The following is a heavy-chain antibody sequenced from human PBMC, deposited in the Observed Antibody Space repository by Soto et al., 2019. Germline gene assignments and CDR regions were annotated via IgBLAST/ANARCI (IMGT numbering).Heavy chain of an antibody. D-gene: IGHD2-15*01. V-gene: IGHV5-51*01. J-gene: IGHJ4*02. Sequence: PGESLTISCKTSGFAFSNYSVGWVRHMPGKGFESLGITYPGASATKYSPSFQGHVTISSDKSTNTAFLQWSSLRASDTAIYFCAANPRHDIDPLWPYWGQGTLVTVSS. CDR3: AANPRHDIDPLWPY. CDR1: GFAFSNYS. CDR2: TYPGASAT.